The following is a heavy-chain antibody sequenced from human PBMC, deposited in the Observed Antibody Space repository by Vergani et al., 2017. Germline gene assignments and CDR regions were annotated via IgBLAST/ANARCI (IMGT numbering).Heavy chain of an antibody. J-gene: IGHJ5*02. D-gene: IGHD3-3*01. V-gene: IGHV1-3*01. CDR3: AREDLDFWSGYTKFDP. CDR2: INAGNGNT. CDR1: GYTFTSYA. Sequence: QVQLVQSGAEVKKSGASVKVSCKASGYTFTSYAMHWVRQAPGQRLEWMGWINAGNGNTKYSQKFQGRVTITRDTSAITAYMELSSLRSEDTAVYFCAREDLDFWSGYTKFDPRGQGTLVTVSS.